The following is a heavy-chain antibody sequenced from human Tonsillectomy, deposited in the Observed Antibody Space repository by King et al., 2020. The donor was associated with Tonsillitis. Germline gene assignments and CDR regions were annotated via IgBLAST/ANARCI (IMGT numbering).Heavy chain of an antibody. CDR1: GGSFSGYY. Sequence: VQLQQWGAGLLKPSETLSITCAVYGGSFSGYYWSWIRQPPGKGLEWIGEINHSGSTNYNPSLKSRVTISVDTSKNQFSLKLSSVTAADTAVYYCARGRVASCKSLALPTYFDYWGQGTLVTVSS. D-gene: IGHD2/OR15-2a*01. CDR2: INHSGST. CDR3: ARGRVASCKSLALPTYFDY. J-gene: IGHJ4*02. V-gene: IGHV4-34*01.